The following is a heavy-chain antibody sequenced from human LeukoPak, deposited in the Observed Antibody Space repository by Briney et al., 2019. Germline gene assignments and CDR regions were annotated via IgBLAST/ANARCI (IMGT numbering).Heavy chain of an antibody. J-gene: IGHJ4*02. D-gene: IGHD3-10*01. Sequence: SETLSLTCTVSGGSISTYSWTWIRQPPGKGLEWIGNIYHSGSTNYNPSLKSRVTISVDTSKNQFSLKLSSVTAADTAVYYCASYGSGSHYFDYWGQGTLVTVSS. CDR3: ASYGSGSHYFDY. CDR2: IYHSGST. CDR1: GGSISTYS. V-gene: IGHV4-59*01.